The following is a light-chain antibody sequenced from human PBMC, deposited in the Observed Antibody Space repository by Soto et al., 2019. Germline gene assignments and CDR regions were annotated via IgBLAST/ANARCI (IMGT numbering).Light chain of an antibody. J-gene: IGKJ2*01. CDR2: GAS. CDR3: QQYGSSLYT. CDR1: QRVSSSY. V-gene: IGKV3-20*01. Sequence: ELALTQSPGTLSLSPGERATLSCRASQRVSSSYLAWYQQKPGQAPRLLIYGASSRATGIPARFSGSGSGTDFSLTNSRLDPEDFAVSYCQQYGSSLYTFGQGTTLQIK.